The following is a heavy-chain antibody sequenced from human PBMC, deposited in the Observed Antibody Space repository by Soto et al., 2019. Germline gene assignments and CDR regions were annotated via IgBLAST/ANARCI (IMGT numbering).Heavy chain of an antibody. D-gene: IGHD6-13*01. Sequence: PRESLKISCKGFGYSFTNYWIGWVRQMPGKGLEWMGIIYPGDSDTRYSPSFQGQVTISADKSISTAYLQWSSLKASDTAMYYCARTSAAGKYYYGMDVWGQGTTVTVSS. J-gene: IGHJ6*02. CDR1: GYSFTNYW. V-gene: IGHV5-51*01. CDR2: IYPGDSDT. CDR3: ARTSAAGKYYYGMDV.